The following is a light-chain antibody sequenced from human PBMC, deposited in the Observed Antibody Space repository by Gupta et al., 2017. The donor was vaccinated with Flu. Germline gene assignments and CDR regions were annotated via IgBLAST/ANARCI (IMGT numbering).Light chain of an antibody. V-gene: IGKV1-39*01. CDR2: AAS. J-gene: IGKJ2*02. CDR1: QNINIY. Sequence: RVTMTCRASQNINIYLNWYQQKPGKAPKLLMYAASTLQNGGASRFSGSRSGTDFTLTITSLQPEDFAAYYCQQSYSILACTFGQGTKVEIK. CDR3: QQSYSILACT.